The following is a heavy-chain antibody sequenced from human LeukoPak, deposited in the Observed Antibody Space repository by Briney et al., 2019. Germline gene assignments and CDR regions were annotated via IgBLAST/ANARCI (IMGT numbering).Heavy chain of an antibody. V-gene: IGHV1-2*02. Sequence: ASVKVSCKASGYTFTGYYMHWVRQAPGQGLEWMGWINPNSGGTNYAQKFQGRVTMTRDTSISTAYMELSRLRSDDTAVYYCAGDFIGNGDYFSSWFDPWGQGTLVTVSS. CDR1: GYTFTGYY. D-gene: IGHD4-17*01. CDR2: INPNSGGT. CDR3: AGDFIGNGDYFSSWFDP. J-gene: IGHJ5*02.